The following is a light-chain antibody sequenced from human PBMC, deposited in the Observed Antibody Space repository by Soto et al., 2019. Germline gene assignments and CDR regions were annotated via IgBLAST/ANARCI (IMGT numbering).Light chain of an antibody. CDR3: MQALQTPIT. J-gene: IGKJ5*01. CDR2: LGS. Sequence: DIVMTQSPLSLPVTPGEPASISCRSSQSLLYRNGINYWDWYLQKPGQSPHLLIHLGSHRASGVPDRFSGSGSGTDFTLTISRVEAEDVGVYDCMQALQTPITLGQGTRLEIK. CDR1: QSLLYRNGINY. V-gene: IGKV2-28*01.